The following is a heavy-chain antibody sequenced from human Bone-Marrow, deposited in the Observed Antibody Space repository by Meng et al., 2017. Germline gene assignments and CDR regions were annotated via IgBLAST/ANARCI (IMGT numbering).Heavy chain of an antibody. D-gene: IGHD3-3*01. J-gene: IGHJ5*02. Sequence: QVQLQQWGAGLLKPSETLSLTCAVSGGSISSGDYYWSWIRQPPGKGLEWIGYIYYTGTTYYNPSLKSRLTISVDTSKNQFSLNLTSVTAADTAVYYCARDTDFWSASNWFDPWGPGTLVTVSS. V-gene: IGHV4-30-4*08. CDR3: ARDTDFWSASNWFDP. CDR2: IYYTGTT. CDR1: GGSISSGDYY.